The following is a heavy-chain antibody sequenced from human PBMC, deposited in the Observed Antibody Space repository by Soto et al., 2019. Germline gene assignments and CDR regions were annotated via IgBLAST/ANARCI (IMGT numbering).Heavy chain of an antibody. D-gene: IGHD3-16*01. CDR2: ISASDGNI. J-gene: IGHJ4*02. CDR3: AKDFRRYASTGFDY. Sequence: GGSLRLSFVASGFTFNRYAMSWVRQAPGMGLEWVSVISASDGNIHYADSVRGRFTISRDNSKDTLYLEMNSLRAEDTATYYCAKDFRRYASTGFDYWGLGTLVTVSS. V-gene: IGHV3-23*01. CDR1: GFTFNRYA.